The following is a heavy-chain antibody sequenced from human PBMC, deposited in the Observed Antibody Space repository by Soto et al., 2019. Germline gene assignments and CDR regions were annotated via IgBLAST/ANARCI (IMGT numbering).Heavy chain of an antibody. CDR3: AHKGGRGAGMDV. D-gene: IGHD2-15*01. J-gene: IGHJ6*02. Sequence: QITLKESGPTLVKPTQTLTLTCTFSGFSLSSSGVGVGWIRQPPGKAPEWLALIYWDEDKRYSPSLKTRLTITKETHTNEVVLTMTNMDPGDTGTYYCAHKGGRGAGMDVWGQGTTVTVSS. V-gene: IGHV2-5*02. CDR1: GFSLSSSGVG. CDR2: IYWDEDK.